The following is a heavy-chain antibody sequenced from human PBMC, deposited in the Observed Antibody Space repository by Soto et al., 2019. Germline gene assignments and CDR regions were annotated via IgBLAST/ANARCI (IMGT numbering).Heavy chain of an antibody. D-gene: IGHD1-26*01. CDR3: ARRGSGSYYDY. CDR1: GFTFSRYA. Sequence: EVQLLESGGGLVQPGGSLRLSCAASGFTFSRYAMRWVCQAPGQGLEWVSAISGSGGSTYYADSVKGWFTISRDNSKNTRYLQMNILRAEDTAVDYCARRGSGSYYDYWGQGTLVTVSS. J-gene: IGHJ4*02. CDR2: ISGSGGST. V-gene: IGHV3-23*01.